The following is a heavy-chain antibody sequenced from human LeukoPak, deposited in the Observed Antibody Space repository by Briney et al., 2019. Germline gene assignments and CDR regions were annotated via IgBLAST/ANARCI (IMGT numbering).Heavy chain of an antibody. CDR1: GFTFDDYA. V-gene: IGHV3-43D*04. D-gene: IGHD6-19*01. CDR3: AKDKGGIAVAGSYFDY. J-gene: IGHJ4*02. CDR2: ISWDGGST. Sequence: GGSLRLSCAASGFTFDDYAVHWVRQAPGKGLEWVSLISWDGGSTYYADSVKGRFTISRDNSKNSLYLQMNSLRAEDTALYYCAKDKGGIAVAGSYFDYWGQGTLVTVSS.